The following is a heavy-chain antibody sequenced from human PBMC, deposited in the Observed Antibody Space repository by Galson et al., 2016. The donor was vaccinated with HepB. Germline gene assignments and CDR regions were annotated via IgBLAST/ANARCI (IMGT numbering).Heavy chain of an antibody. CDR1: GFTFSRFW. CDR3: ARDGGDGELGAFDV. Sequence: SLRLSCAASGFTFSRFWMHWVRQAPGKGPVWVSRIKNNGGDASYADSVKGRFTSSRDDAKSTLYLQMNSLSAEDTAVYYCARDGGDGELGAFDVWGRGTTVTVSS. CDR2: IKNNGGDA. D-gene: IGHD3-16*01. V-gene: IGHV3-74*01. J-gene: IGHJ3*01.